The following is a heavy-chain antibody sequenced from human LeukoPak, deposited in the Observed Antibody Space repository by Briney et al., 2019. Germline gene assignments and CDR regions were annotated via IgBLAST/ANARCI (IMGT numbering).Heavy chain of an antibody. D-gene: IGHD5-18*01. J-gene: IGHJ4*02. Sequence: GGSLRLSCAASGFTFSSYAMSWVRQAPGKGLEWVSAISGSGGSTYYADSVKGRFTISRDNSKNSLYLQMNSLRAEDTAVYYCARRVRYSYGPYFDYWGQRTLVTVSS. CDR1: GFTFSSYA. V-gene: IGHV3-23*01. CDR3: ARRVRYSYGPYFDY. CDR2: ISGSGGST.